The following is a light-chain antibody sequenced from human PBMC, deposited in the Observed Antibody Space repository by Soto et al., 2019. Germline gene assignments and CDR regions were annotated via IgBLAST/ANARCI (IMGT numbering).Light chain of an antibody. V-gene: IGKV2-28*01. Sequence: DIVLPQSPLSLPVTPGEPASISCKSSQSLLHSNGYNYLDWYLQKPGQSPQLVIYLNSRRASGVPDRFSGSGSGTDLRLNISRVEAEDVGVYYCMQALQTPTPFGRGTKVDL. CDR3: MQALQTPTP. J-gene: IGKJ3*01. CDR1: QSLLHSNGYNY. CDR2: LNS.